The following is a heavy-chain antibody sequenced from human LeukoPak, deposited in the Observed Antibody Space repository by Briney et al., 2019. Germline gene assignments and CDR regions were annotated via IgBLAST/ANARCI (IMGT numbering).Heavy chain of an antibody. CDR1: GYTFTTYD. Sequence: GVSVKVSCKASGYTFTTYDMHWVRQASGQGLEWMGWVSPNSGKTAYAQKFQGRVTMTRDTSISTGYMELSSLRSEDTAVYYCVRGYFNWNYAGVGEYYYMDVWGKGTTVTVSS. CDR3: VRGYFNWNYAGVGEYYYMDV. J-gene: IGHJ6*03. CDR2: VSPNSGKT. V-gene: IGHV1-8*02. D-gene: IGHD1-7*01.